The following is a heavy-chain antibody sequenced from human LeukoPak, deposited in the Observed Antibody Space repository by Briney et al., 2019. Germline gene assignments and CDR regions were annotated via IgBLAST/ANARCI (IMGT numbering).Heavy chain of an antibody. J-gene: IGHJ6*03. Sequence: GGSLRLSCAASGFTFSSYSMNWVRQAPGKGLEWVSYISSSSSTIYYADSVKGRFTISRDNAKNSLYLQMNSLRAEDTAVYYCARRGVSSSSYYYYYMDVWGKGTTVTVSS. CDR2: ISSSSSTI. D-gene: IGHD6-6*01. CDR1: GFTFSSYS. V-gene: IGHV3-48*04. CDR3: ARRGVSSSSYYYYYMDV.